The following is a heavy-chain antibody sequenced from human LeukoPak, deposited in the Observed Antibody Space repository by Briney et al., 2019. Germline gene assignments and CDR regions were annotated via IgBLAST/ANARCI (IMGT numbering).Heavy chain of an antibody. Sequence: GASVKVSCKASRGTFSSYAISWVRQAPGQGREWMGRIIPILGIANYAQKFQGRVTITADKSTSTAYMELSSLRSEDTAVYYCARDRPPSGYYDSSGYPDYWGQGTLVTVSS. V-gene: IGHV1-69*04. CDR2: IIPILGIA. CDR1: RGTFSSYA. J-gene: IGHJ4*02. D-gene: IGHD3-22*01. CDR3: ARDRPPSGYYDSSGYPDY.